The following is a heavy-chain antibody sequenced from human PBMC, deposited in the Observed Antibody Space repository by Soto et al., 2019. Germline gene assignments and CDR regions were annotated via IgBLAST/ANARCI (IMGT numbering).Heavy chain of an antibody. Sequence: EVQLVESGGGLVKPGGSLRLSCAASGFTFSSYSMNWVRQAPGKGLEWVSSISSSSSYIYYADSVKGRFTISRDNAKNPLYLQMNSLRAEDTAVYYCASGLRTGAGYYYYGMDVWGQGTTVTVSS. J-gene: IGHJ6*02. CDR3: ASGLRTGAGYYYYGMDV. CDR1: GFTFSSYS. D-gene: IGHD3-3*01. V-gene: IGHV3-21*01. CDR2: ISSSSSYI.